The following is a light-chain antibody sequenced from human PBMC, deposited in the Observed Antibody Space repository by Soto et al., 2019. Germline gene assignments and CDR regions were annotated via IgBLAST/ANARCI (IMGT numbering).Light chain of an antibody. CDR1: QSVSSSY. V-gene: IGKV3-20*01. CDR3: QQYGSSPPLT. J-gene: IGKJ4*01. Sequence: EIVLTQSPGTLSLSPGERATLSCRASQSVSSSYLAWYQQKPGQAPRLLIYGASSRANGIPDRFSGSGSGTDLTLTISRLEPEDFAVYYCQQYGSSPPLTFGGGTKVDIK. CDR2: GAS.